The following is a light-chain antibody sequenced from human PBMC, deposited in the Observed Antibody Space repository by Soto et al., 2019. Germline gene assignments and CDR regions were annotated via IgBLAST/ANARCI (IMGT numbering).Light chain of an antibody. V-gene: IGLV2-11*01. CDR1: SGDGGDYDY. CDR2: DVS. CDR3: FSYAVTHARLRV. Sequence: QSALTQPRSVSGSPGQSVTISCTGTSGDGGDYDYVSWYQQHPGKAPKLLVYDVSKRPSGVPDRFSGSRSGNTASLTISGLQADDEGDYYCFSYAVTHARLRVFGTGTKVTVL. J-gene: IGLJ1*01.